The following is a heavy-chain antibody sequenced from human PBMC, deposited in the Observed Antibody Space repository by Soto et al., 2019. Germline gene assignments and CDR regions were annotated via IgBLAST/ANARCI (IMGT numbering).Heavy chain of an antibody. D-gene: IGHD1-26*01. CDR1: GYTFTSYD. CDR3: ARARETRGFDP. J-gene: IGHJ5*02. CDR2: MNPNSGNA. Sequence: QVQLVQSGAEVKKPGASVKVSCKASGYTFTSYDINWVRQATGQGLEWMGWMNPNSGNAGYAQKVQGRVTITRNTSLSTAYLELSRLRSDDPALYYWARARETRGFDPWDQGTLVSVSS. V-gene: IGHV1-8*01.